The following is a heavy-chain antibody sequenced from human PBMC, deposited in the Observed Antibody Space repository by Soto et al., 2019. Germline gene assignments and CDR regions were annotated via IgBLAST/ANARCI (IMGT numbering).Heavy chain of an antibody. J-gene: IGHJ5*02. D-gene: IGHD6-13*01. Sequence: GGSLRLSCAASGFTFSSYAMSWVRQAPGKGLEWVSVISGSGGSTYYADSVKGRFTISRDNSKNTLYLQMNSLRADDTAVYYCASSDSSSWYANWFDPWGQGTLVTVSS. CDR1: GFTFSSYA. CDR2: ISGSGGST. V-gene: IGHV3-23*01. CDR3: ASSDSSSWYANWFDP.